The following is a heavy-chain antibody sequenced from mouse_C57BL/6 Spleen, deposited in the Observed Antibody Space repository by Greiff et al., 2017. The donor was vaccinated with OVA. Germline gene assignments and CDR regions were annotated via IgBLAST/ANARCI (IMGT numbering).Heavy chain of an antibody. CDR1: GYTFTSYW. D-gene: IGHD1-1*01. V-gene: IGHV1-59*01. CDR2: IDPSDSYT. J-gene: IGHJ2*01. CDR3: ARDTYYYGSSYVGYFDY. Sequence: QVQLQQPGAELVRPGTSVKLSCKASGYTFTSYWMHWVKQRPGQGLEWIGVIDPSDSYTNYNQKFKGKATLTVATSSSTAYMQLSSLTSEDSAVYYCARDTYYYGSSYVGYFDYGGQGTTLTVSS.